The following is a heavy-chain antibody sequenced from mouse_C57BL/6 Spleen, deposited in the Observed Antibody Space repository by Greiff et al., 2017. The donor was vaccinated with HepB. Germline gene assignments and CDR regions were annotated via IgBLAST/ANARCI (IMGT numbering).Heavy chain of an antibody. D-gene: IGHD3-2*02. V-gene: IGHV1-5*01. CDR1: GYTFTSYW. Sequence: EVQPQQSGTVLARPGASVKMSCKTSGYTFTSYWMHWVKQRPGQGLEWIGAIYPGNSDTSYNQKFKGKAKLTAVTSASTAYMELSSLTNEDSAVYYCTRDSSGYGAMDYWGQGTSVTVSS. CDR2: IYPGNSDT. CDR3: TRDSSGYGAMDY. J-gene: IGHJ4*01.